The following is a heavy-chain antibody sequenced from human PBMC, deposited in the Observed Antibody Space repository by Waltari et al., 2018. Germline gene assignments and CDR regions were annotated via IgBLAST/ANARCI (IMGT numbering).Heavy chain of an antibody. V-gene: IGHV1-69*12. CDR3: ARSANPYSNGWYSAADYDSAY. J-gene: IGHJ4*02. CDR1: GGIFSSYA. D-gene: IGHD6-19*01. CDR2: IIPIVGVA. Sequence: QVQLVQSGAEVKKPGSSVKVSCKASGGIFSSYAISWVRQAPGQGLEWMGGIIPIVGVANSAQKYQGRVTITADGSTSTAYMELRSLKSVDTAVYYCARSANPYSNGWYSAADYDSAYWGQGTLVTVSS.